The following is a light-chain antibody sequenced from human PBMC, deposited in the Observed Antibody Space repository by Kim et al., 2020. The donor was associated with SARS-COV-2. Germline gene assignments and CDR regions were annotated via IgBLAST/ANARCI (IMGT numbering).Light chain of an antibody. CDR1: SSDVGGYNN. V-gene: IGLV2-14*03. Sequence: QAITISCTGTSSDVGGYNNVSWYQHHPGKAPQLMIYDVTQRPSGVSNRFSGSKSGNTASLTISGLQADDETDYYCTSYTSRGTYVFGSGTKVTVL. CDR2: DVT. CDR3: TSYTSRGTYV. J-gene: IGLJ1*01.